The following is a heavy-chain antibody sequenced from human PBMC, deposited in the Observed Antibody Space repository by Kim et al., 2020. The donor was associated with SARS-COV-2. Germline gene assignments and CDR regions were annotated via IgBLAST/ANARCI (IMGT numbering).Heavy chain of an antibody. J-gene: IGHJ4*02. CDR2: IYYSGST. D-gene: IGHD3-16*01. Sequence: SETLSLTCTVSGGSISSYYWSWIRQPPGKGLEWIGYIYYSGSTNYNPSLKSRVTISVDTSKNQFSLKLSSVTAADTAVYYCARRAPWGSVDYWGQGTLVTVSS. CDR1: GGSISSYY. CDR3: ARRAPWGSVDY. V-gene: IGHV4-59*01.